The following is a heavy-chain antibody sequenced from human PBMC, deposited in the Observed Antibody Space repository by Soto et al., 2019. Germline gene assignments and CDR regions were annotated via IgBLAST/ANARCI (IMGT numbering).Heavy chain of an antibody. V-gene: IGHV1-69*12. CDR2: IIPIFGTA. CDR1: GGTFSSYA. Sequence: QVQLVQSGAEVKKPGSSVKVSYKASGGTFSSYAVSWVRQAPGQGLEWMGGIIPIFGTANYAQKFQGRVTITADESTSIAYKELSSLRSEDTAVYYCARDRDWISRFDYWGQGTLVTVSS. D-gene: IGHD1-1*01. J-gene: IGHJ4*02. CDR3: ARDRDWISRFDY.